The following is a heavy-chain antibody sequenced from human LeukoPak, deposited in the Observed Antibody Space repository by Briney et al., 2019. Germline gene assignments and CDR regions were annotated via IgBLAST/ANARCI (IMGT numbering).Heavy chain of an antibody. CDR2: IWYDGSNK. CDR3: ARDSELYCSSTSCYDAFDI. J-gene: IGHJ3*02. Sequence: PGRSLRLSCAASGFTFSSYGMHWVRQAPGKGLEWVAVIWYDGSNKYYADSVKGRFTISRDNSKNTLYLQMGSLRAEDMAVYYCARDSELYCSSTSCYDAFDIWGQGTMVTVSS. V-gene: IGHV3-33*01. CDR1: GFTFSSYG. D-gene: IGHD2-2*01.